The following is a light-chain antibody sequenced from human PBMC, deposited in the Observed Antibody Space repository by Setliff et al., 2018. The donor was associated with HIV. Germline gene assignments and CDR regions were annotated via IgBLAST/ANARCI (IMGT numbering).Light chain of an antibody. CDR3: TSSTGSVIL. V-gene: IGLV2-14*03. J-gene: IGLJ2*01. Sequence: QSVLTQPASVSGSPGQPITISCTGASSDVGGYDYVSWYQQHPGKAPKLIIYAVSNRPSGVSNRFSGSKSGNTASLTISGLQAEDEADYYCTSSTGSVILFGGGTKVTV. CDR1: SSDVGGYDY. CDR2: AVS.